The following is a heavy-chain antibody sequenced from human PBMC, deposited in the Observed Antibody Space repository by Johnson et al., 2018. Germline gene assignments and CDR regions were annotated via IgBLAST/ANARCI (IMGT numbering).Heavy chain of an antibody. CDR1: GFTFDDYA. J-gene: IGHJ6*02. Sequence: VQLVESGGGLVQPGRSXRLSCAASGFTFDDYAMHWVRQAPGKGLEWVSGISWNSGSIGYADSVKGRFTISRDNAKNSLYLQMNSLRAEDTALYYCAKDIGHTTHLSYYYYGMDVWGQGATVTVSS. V-gene: IGHV3-9*01. D-gene: IGHD1-1*01. CDR2: ISWNSGSI. CDR3: AKDIGHTTHLSYYYYGMDV.